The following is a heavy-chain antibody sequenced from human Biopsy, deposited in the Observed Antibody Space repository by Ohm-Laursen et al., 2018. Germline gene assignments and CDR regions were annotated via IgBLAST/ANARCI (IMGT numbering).Heavy chain of an antibody. CDR2: ISYTGST. V-gene: IGHV4-39*01. CDR3: ARHGVYGDLRMDY. J-gene: IGHJ4*02. CDR1: GGFISSSSYY. Sequence: SQTLSLTCTVSGGFISSSSYYWGWLRQPPGKGLEWLGSISYTGSTHDNPSFTSRVTISVDTSKNQFSLKLSSPTAADTAVYYCARHGVYGDLRMDYWGQGTLVTVSS. D-gene: IGHD4-17*01.